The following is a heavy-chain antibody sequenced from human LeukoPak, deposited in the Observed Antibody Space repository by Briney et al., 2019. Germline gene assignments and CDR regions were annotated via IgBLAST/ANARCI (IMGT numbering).Heavy chain of an antibody. CDR3: ARSGYSYGWDYFDY. V-gene: IGHV4-59*01. D-gene: IGHD5-18*01. CDR1: GGSISSYY. CDR2: IYYSGST. J-gene: IGHJ4*02. Sequence: SETLSLTCTVSGGSISSYYWSWIRQPPGKGLEWIGYIYYSGSTNYNPSLKSRVTISVDTSKNQFFLKLSSVTAADTAVYYCARSGYSYGWDYFDYWGQGTLVTVSS.